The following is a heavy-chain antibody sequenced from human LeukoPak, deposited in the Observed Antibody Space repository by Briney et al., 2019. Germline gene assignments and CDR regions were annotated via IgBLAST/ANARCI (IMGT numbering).Heavy chain of an antibody. J-gene: IGHJ6*04. CDR3: AELGITMIGGV. CDR1: GVTFSSYE. V-gene: IGHV3-48*03. Sequence: GGSLRLSCAASGVTFSSYEMNWVRQAPGKGLEWVSYISSSGSTIYYADSVKGRFTISRDNAKNSLYLQMNSLRAEGTAVYYCAELGITMIGGVWGKGTTVTISS. CDR2: ISSSGSTI. D-gene: IGHD3-10*02.